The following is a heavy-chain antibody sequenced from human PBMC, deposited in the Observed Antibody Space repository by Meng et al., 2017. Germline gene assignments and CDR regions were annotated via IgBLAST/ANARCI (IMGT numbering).Heavy chain of an antibody. CDR1: GDSVSSNSAA. CDR3: ARGSYSFGS. V-gene: IGHV6-1*01. Sequence: QIQLQQSGPGLVKPSQTLSLICAISGDSVSSNSAAWNWIRQSPSRGLEWLGRAYYRSKWYHDYAESVKSRISIDPDTSKNQFSLQLRSVTPEDSAVYYCARGSYSFGSWGQRTLVTVSS. CDR2: AYYRSKWYH. J-gene: IGHJ4*02. D-gene: IGHD1-26*01.